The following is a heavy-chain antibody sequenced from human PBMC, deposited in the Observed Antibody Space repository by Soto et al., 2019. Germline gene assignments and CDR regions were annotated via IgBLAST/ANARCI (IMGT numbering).Heavy chain of an antibody. J-gene: IGHJ4*02. CDR1: GFSLSTSGVG. CDR2: IYWDDDK. V-gene: IGHV2-5*02. D-gene: IGHD3-10*01. CDR3: AHSPTYGSGSQLGIGYFDY. Sequence: QITLEESGPTLVKPTQTLTLTCTFSGFSLSTSGVGVGWIRQPPRKALGRLALIYWDDDKGYSPSLKSRLTITTDTSKTQVVLTMNNMDPVDTATYYCAHSPTYGSGSQLGIGYFDYWGQGTLVTVSS.